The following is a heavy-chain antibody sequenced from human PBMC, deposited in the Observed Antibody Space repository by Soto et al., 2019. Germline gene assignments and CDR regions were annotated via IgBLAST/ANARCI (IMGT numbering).Heavy chain of an antibody. J-gene: IGHJ4*02. CDR2: IIPILGIA. CDR3: AREGRIAAAVLDY. D-gene: IGHD6-13*01. V-gene: IGHV1-69*04. CDR1: GGTFSSYT. Sequence: SVKVSCKASGGTFSSYTISWVRQAPGQGLEWMGRIIPILGIANYAQKFQGRVTITADKSTSTAYMELSSLRSEDTAVYYCAREGRIAAAVLDYWGQGTLVTVSS.